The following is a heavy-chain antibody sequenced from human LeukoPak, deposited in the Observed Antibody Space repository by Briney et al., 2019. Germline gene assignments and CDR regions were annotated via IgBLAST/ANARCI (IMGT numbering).Heavy chain of an antibody. CDR3: ARGYSSSWYPSGRQAFDI. J-gene: IGHJ3*02. CDR1: GGSISSGGYY. D-gene: IGHD6-13*01. V-gene: IGHV4-31*03. CDR2: IYYSGST. Sequence: SSQTLSLTCTVSGGSISSGGYYWSWIRQHPGKGLEWIGYIYYSGSTYYNPSLKSRVTISVDTSKNQFSLKLSSVTAADTAVYYCARGYSSSWYPSGRQAFDIWGQGTMVTVSS.